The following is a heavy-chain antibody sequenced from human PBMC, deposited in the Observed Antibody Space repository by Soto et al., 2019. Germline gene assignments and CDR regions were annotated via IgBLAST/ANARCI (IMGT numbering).Heavy chain of an antibody. Sequence: ASLKVSCKASGYTFTNHDIVWVRQATGQGFEWMGWMNPDSGKTGYAPKFQGRVTMTRNTSKNTVYMELSSLRSEDTAVYYCARVWGSGSYYNAAFDYWGQGTLVTVSS. CDR3: ARVWGSGSYYNAAFDY. CDR1: GYTFTNHD. J-gene: IGHJ4*02. D-gene: IGHD3-10*01. CDR2: MNPDSGKT. V-gene: IGHV1-8*01.